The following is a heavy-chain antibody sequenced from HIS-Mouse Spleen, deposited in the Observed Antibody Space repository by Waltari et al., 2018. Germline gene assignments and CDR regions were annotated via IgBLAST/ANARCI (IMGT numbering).Heavy chain of an antibody. CDR3: ARSESRFLEWLDWFDP. CDR2: ISAYNGKT. J-gene: IGHJ5*02. Sequence: QVQLVQSGAEVKKPGASVKVSCKASGYTFTSYGLSWVRQAPGQGLEWMGWISAYNGKTNYAQKLQGRVTMTTDTSTSTAYMELRSLRSDDTAVYYCARSESRFLEWLDWFDPWGQGTLVTVSS. D-gene: IGHD3-3*01. CDR1: GYTFTSYG. V-gene: IGHV1-18*01.